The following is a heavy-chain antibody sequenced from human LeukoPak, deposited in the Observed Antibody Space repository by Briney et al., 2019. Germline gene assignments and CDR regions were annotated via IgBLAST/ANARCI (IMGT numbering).Heavy chain of an antibody. CDR2: ISWDGGST. D-gene: IGHD5-12*01. Sequence: GGSLRLSCAASGFTFDDYAMHWVRQAPGKGLEWVSLISWDGGSTYYADSVKGRFTISRDNSKNSLYLQMISLRAEDTALYYCAKDGVRNGYVYYYYMDVWGKGTTVTVSS. V-gene: IGHV3-43D*03. J-gene: IGHJ6*03. CDR3: AKDGVRNGYVYYYYMDV. CDR1: GFTFDDYA.